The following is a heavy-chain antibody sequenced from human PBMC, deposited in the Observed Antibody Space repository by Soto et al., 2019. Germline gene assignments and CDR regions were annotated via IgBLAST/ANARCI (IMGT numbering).Heavy chain of an antibody. CDR3: ARGSTRWRGYFDY. D-gene: IGHD2-2*01. V-gene: IGHV3-53*01. CDR2: IYSGGST. Sequence: GGSLRLSCAASGFTVSSNYMSWVRQAPGKGLEWVSVIYSGGSTYYADSVKGRFTISRDNSKNTLYLQMNSLRAEDTAVYYCARGSTRWRGYFDYWGQGTLATVSS. CDR1: GFTVSSNY. J-gene: IGHJ4*01.